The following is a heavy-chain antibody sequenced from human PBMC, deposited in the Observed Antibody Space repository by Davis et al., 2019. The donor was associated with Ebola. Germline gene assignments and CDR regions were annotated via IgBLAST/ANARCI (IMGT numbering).Heavy chain of an antibody. CDR3: VPGTWI. CDR2: INPDGTTT. CDR1: GFTFSNYW. V-gene: IGHV3-74*03. D-gene: IGHD5-18*01. J-gene: IGHJ4*02. Sequence: GESLKISCAASGFTFSNYWMHWVRQAPGKGPVWVSRINPDGTTTTYADSVKGRFTISRDDAKNSLFLQMNSLRAEDTAVYYCVPGTWIRGQGSLVTVSS.